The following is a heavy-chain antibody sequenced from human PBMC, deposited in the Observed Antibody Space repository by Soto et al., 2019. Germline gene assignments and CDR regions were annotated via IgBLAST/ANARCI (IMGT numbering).Heavy chain of an antibody. V-gene: IGHV3-30*03. CDR2: ISHDGNYQ. Sequence: GGSLRLSCAASEFPFSNYGIHWVRQAPGKGLEWVAAISHDGNYQNYVDSVKGRFTISRDNSKNMLYLQMNSLRAEDTAVYYCASSGGDGAFDIWGQGTMVTVSS. CDR3: ASSGGDGAFDI. J-gene: IGHJ3*02. D-gene: IGHD1-26*01. CDR1: EFPFSNYG.